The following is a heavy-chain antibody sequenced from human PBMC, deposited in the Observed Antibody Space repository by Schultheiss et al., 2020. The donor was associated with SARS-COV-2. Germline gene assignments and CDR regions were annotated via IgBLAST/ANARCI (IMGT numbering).Heavy chain of an antibody. Sequence: GESLKISCAASGFTFSNYAMSWVRQAPGKGLEWVSSISSSSRYIYYADSVKGRFTISRDNANNSLYLQMHSLRAEDTAVYYCVRDRSWWTPYNCFDLWGRGTLVTVSS. CDR1: GFTFSNYA. CDR2: ISSSSRYI. V-gene: IGHV3-21*01. D-gene: IGHD2-15*01. J-gene: IGHJ5*02. CDR3: VRDRSWWTPYNCFDL.